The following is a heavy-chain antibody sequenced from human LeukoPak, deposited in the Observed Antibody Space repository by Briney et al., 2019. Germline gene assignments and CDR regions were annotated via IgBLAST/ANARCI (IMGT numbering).Heavy chain of an antibody. D-gene: IGHD6-13*01. J-gene: IGHJ4*02. Sequence: GGSLRLSCAASGFTFSSYAMSWVRQAPGKGLEWVANIKQDGSEKYYADSVKGRFTISRDNSKNTLYLQMNSLRTEDTAVYYCATSSSWYLAHFDYWGQGTLVTVSS. CDR2: IKQDGSEK. CDR1: GFTFSSYA. CDR3: ATSSSWYLAHFDY. V-gene: IGHV3-7*01.